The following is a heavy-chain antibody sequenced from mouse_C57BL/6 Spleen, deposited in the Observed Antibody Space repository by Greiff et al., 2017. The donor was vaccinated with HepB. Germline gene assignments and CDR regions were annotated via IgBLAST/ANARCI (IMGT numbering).Heavy chain of an antibody. CDR3: ARHNYDGYFDY. J-gene: IGHJ2*01. Sequence: EVQLVESGGGLVQPGGSLKLSCAASGFTFSDYYMYWVRQTPEKRLEWVAYISNGGGSTYYPDTVKGRFTISRDNAKNTLYLQMSRLKSEDTAMYYCARHNYDGYFDYWGQGTTLTVSS. D-gene: IGHD2-3*01. V-gene: IGHV5-12*01. CDR1: GFTFSDYY. CDR2: ISNGGGST.